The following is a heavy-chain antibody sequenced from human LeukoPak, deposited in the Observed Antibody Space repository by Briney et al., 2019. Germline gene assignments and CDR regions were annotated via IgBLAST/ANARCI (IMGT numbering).Heavy chain of an antibody. Sequence: PGGSLRLSCAASGFTFNSYAMHWVRQAPGKGLEWVAVISYAGSNKYYADSVKGRFTISRDNSKNTLFLLMSSLRAEDTAVYSCARDLESIVGATDFWGQGTLVTVSS. D-gene: IGHD1-26*01. CDR3: ARDLESIVGATDF. CDR2: ISYAGSNK. J-gene: IGHJ4*02. V-gene: IGHV3-30-3*01. CDR1: GFTFNSYA.